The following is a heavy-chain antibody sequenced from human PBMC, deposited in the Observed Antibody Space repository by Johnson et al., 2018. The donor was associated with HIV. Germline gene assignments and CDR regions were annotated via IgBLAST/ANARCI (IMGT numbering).Heavy chain of an antibody. Sequence: QVQLVESGGGLVQPGGSLIVSCEASGLTFSYYYMSWIRQAPGKGLEWVSYISSSGSSRYYADSVKGRFTITRDNVKNSLYMQMNSLRVEDTAVYFCARDYRGALDIWGQGTMVTVSS. CDR2: ISSSGSSR. CDR3: ARDYRGALDI. V-gene: IGHV3-11*01. CDR1: GLTFSYYY. D-gene: IGHD4-11*01. J-gene: IGHJ3*02.